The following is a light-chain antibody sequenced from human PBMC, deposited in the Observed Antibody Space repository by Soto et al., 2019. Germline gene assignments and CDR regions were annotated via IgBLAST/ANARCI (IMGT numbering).Light chain of an antibody. CDR3: QQYNSYSPT. CDR2: KAS. V-gene: IGKV1-5*03. Sequence: DIQMTQSPSPLSASVGDRVTITCRASQSISSWLAWYQQKPGKAPKLLIYKASNLASGDPSRFSGSGTGTEFALTISSLQPDDFATYYCQQYNSYSPTFGEGTKVEIK. CDR1: QSISSW. J-gene: IGKJ1*01.